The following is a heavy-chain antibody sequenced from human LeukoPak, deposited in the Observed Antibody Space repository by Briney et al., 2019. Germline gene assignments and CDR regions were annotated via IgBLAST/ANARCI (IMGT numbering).Heavy chain of an antibody. V-gene: IGHV3-23*01. CDR2: ISGSGGST. J-gene: IGHJ4*02. CDR1: GFTFSSYA. D-gene: IGHD2-15*01. Sequence: GGSLRLSCAASGFTFSSYAMSWVRQAPGKGLEWVSAISGSGGSTYYADSVKGRFTISRDNSRNTLYLQMNSLRAEDTAVYYCAKAGAVVVVAAKYFDYWGQGTLVTVSS. CDR3: AKAGAVVVVAAKYFDY.